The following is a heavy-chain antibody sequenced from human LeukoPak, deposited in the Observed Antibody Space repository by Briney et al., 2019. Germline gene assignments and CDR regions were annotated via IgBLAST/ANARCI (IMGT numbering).Heavy chain of an antibody. J-gene: IGHJ4*02. CDR1: GGSVSSYY. Sequence: SPSETLSLTCSVSGGSVSSYYWSWIRQSPGKGLEWIGYIHNSGRTNYNPSLKSRVTGFVDTSKNQVSLRLSSVTAADTAVYYCARHGTISSEGYFDYWGQGALVTVSS. CDR3: ARHGTISSEGYFDY. D-gene: IGHD1-14*01. V-gene: IGHV4-59*08. CDR2: IHNSGRT.